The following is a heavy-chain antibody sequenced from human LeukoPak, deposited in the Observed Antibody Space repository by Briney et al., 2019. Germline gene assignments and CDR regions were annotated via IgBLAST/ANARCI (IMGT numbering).Heavy chain of an antibody. CDR1: GFTFSSHW. Sequence: PGGSLRLSCAASGFTFSSHWMGWVRQTPGKGLEWVANIKHDGSQKSYVDSVKGRFTISRDNANNSLYLQMNSPRAEDMAVYYCTKDEVWGQGTLVTVSS. CDR3: TKDEV. J-gene: IGHJ4*02. V-gene: IGHV3-7*01. CDR2: IKHDGSQK.